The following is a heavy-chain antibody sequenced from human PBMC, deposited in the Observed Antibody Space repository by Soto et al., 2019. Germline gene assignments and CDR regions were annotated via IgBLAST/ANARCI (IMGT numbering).Heavy chain of an antibody. V-gene: IGHV1-69*01. Sequence: QVQLVQSGAEVKKPGSSVKVSCKASGGTFSTYAISWVRQAPGQGLEWMGGVIPIFGTSTYAQNFQGRVTITADESTSTAYMELSRLRSEDTAVYYCARVRVVGATRLCYHYGLDVWGQGTTVTVSS. D-gene: IGHD1-26*01. CDR3: ARVRVVGATRLCYHYGLDV. CDR2: VIPIFGTS. J-gene: IGHJ6*02. CDR1: GGTFSTYA.